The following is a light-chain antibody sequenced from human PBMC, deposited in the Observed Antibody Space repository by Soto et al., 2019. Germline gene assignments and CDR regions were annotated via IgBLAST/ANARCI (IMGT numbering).Light chain of an antibody. CDR1: DIFISRY. Sequence: EIVLTQSPGTLSLSPGERGTLSCSASDIFISRYFAWYQQKPGQAPRLLLYGASSRATGIPDRFSGSGSGTDFTLTISRLEPEDFAVYYCQQSGRSPRTFGQGTKVDIK. J-gene: IGKJ1*01. V-gene: IGKV3-20*01. CDR2: GAS. CDR3: QQSGRSPRT.